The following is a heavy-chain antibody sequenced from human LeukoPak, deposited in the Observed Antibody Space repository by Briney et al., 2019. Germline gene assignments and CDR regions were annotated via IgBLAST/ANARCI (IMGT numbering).Heavy chain of an antibody. CDR1: GFTFSSYS. J-gene: IGHJ5*02. D-gene: IGHD3-10*01. V-gene: IGHV3-48*01. Sequence: GGSLRLSCAASGFTFSSYSMNWVRQAPGKGLEWVSYISSASNTIYYADSVKGRFTISRDNAKNSLYLQMNSLRAEDTAMYYCARDGWFGDYNWFDPWGHGTLVTVSS. CDR3: ARDGWFGDYNWFDP. CDR2: ISSASNTI.